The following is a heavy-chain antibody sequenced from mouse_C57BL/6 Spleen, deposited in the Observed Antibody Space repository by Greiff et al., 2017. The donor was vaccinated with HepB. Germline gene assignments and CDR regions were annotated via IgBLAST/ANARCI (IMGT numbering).Heavy chain of an antibody. V-gene: IGHV1-74*01. Sequence: QVQLKQPGAELVKPGASVKVSCKASGYTFTSYWMHWVKQRPGQGLEWIGRIHPSDSDTNYNQKFKGKATLTVDKSSSTAYMQLSSLTSEDSAVYYCAINDYSNYLDYWGQGTTLTVSS. CDR1: GYTFTSYW. CDR2: IHPSDSDT. D-gene: IGHD2-5*01. J-gene: IGHJ2*01. CDR3: AINDYSNYLDY.